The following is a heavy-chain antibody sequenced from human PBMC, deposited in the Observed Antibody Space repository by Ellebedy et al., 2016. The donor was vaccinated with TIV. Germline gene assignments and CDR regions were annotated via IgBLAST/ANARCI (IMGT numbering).Heavy chain of an antibody. CDR2: VNAGGIVI. Sequence: PGGSLRLSCVASGFTFRSYAMSWVRQAPGKGLEWVAGVNAGGIVIAYADSVKGRFTISRDNAKNSLYLQMNSLRAEDTAVYYCSRGIAAVMYWGQGTLVTVSS. CDR1: GFTFRSYA. CDR3: SRGIAAVMY. D-gene: IGHD6-13*01. J-gene: IGHJ4*02. V-gene: IGHV3-23*01.